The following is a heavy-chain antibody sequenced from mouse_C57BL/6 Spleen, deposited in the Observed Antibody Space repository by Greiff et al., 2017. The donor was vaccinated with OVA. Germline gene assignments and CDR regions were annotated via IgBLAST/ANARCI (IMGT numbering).Heavy chain of an antibody. Sequence: EVHLVESGGGLVQSGRSLRLSCATSGFTFSDFYMEWVRQAPGKGLEWIAASRNKANDYTTEYSASVKGRFIVSRDTSQSILYLQMNALRAEDTAIYYCARDAWEGGFDYWGQGTTLTVSS. D-gene: IGHD4-1*01. J-gene: IGHJ2*01. CDR2: SRNKANDYTT. CDR1: GFTFSDFY. V-gene: IGHV7-1*01. CDR3: ARDAWEGGFDY.